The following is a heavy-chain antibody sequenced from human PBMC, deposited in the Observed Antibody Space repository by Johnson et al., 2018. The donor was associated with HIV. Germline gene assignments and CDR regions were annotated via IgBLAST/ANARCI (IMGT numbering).Heavy chain of an antibody. D-gene: IGHD3-16*02. CDR2: ISSSGSTI. CDR1: GFTFSDYF. CDR3: ARGLGVIVIADAFDI. Sequence: QVQLVESGGGLVKPGGSLRLSCGGTGFTFSDYFMSWIRQAPGKGLEWVSYISSSGSTIYYADSVKGRFTISRDNAKNSLYLQMNSLRAEDTAVYYCARGLGVIVIADAFDIWGQGTMVTVSS. V-gene: IGHV3-11*04. J-gene: IGHJ3*02.